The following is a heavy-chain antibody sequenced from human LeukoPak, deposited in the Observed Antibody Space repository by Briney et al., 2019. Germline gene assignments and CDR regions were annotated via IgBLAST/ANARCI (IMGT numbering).Heavy chain of an antibody. CDR2: IYYSGST. D-gene: IGHD6-13*01. V-gene: IGHV4-30-4*08. Sequence: SQTLSLTCTVSGGSISSGDYYWSWIRQPPGKGLEWIGYIYYSGSTYYNPSLKSRVTISVDTSKNQFSLKLSSVTAADTAVYYCAREGEIAAAGTFRHWGLGTLVTVSS. CDR1: GGSISSGDYY. CDR3: AREGEIAAAGTFRH. J-gene: IGHJ4*02.